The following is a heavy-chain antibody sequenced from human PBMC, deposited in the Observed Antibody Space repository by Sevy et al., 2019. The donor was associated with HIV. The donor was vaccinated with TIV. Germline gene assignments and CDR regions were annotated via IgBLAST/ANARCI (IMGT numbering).Heavy chain of an antibody. J-gene: IGHJ6*02. CDR3: ARDRGRTGSSDYYYGMDV. CDR1: GFTFSSYA. V-gene: IGHV3-30*04. Sequence: GGSLRLSCAASGFTFSSYAMHWVRQAPGKGLEWVAVISYDGSNKYYADSVKGRFTISRDNSKNTLCLQMNSLRAEDTAVYYCARDRGRTGSSDYYYGMDVWGQGTTVTVSS. CDR2: ISYDGSNK. D-gene: IGHD6-6*01.